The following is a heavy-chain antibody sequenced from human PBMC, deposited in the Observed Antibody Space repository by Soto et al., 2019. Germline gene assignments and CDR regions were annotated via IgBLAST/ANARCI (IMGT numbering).Heavy chain of an antibody. D-gene: IGHD2-21*01. CDR3: ARESMGTDSFDL. Sequence: PSETLSLTCTVPGGSIKRGGYFWARIRQHPGKGLEWIGYISYSAGTYYNPSLKSRVTISVDTANNQFSLNLRSVTAADTAVSFSARESMGTDSFDLWGPGTAVTVSS. CDR1: GGSIKRGGYF. J-gene: IGHJ3*01. CDR2: ISYSAGT. V-gene: IGHV4-31*03.